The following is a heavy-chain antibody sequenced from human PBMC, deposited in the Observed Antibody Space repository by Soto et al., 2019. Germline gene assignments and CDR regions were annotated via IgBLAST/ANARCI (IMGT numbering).Heavy chain of an antibody. CDR2: IQSGGPT. J-gene: IGHJ6*04. CDR1: GFTVSSKY. Sequence: EVQLVESGGGLVQPGGSLRLSCAASGFTVSSKYMSWVRQAPGKGLEWVSLIQSGGPTYYADSVKGRFTISRDTSENTVHLQMDSLRGVDTAVYYCARDDVLCDGGRCYGVALDVWGKGTTVTVSS. D-gene: IGHD2-15*01. CDR3: ARDDVLCDGGRCYGVALDV. V-gene: IGHV3-66*01.